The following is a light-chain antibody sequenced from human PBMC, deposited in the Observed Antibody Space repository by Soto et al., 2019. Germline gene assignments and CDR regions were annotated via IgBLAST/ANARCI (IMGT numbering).Light chain of an antibody. CDR1: QIVRSNS. V-gene: IGKV3-20*01. CDR3: QPSAT. CDR2: DAS. J-gene: IGKJ3*01. Sequence: EMVLAQSPGTLYLYPGEGATLSCRASQIVRSNSLAWYQQKPGQPPSRLIYDASSRPPGFPDRLSCSGSGTDFTRTHSEQEQVDFAVYYNQPSATFGPGTKVDIK.